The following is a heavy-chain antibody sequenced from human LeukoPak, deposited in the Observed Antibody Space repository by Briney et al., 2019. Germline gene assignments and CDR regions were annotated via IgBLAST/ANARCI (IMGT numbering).Heavy chain of an antibody. J-gene: IGHJ4*02. V-gene: IGHV3-9*03. Sequence: GGSLRLSCAASGFTLDDYAMHWVRQAPGKGLEWVSGISWNSGSIGYADSVKGRFTISRDNAKNSLYLQMNSLRAEDMALYYCAKGEWELLGGFDYWGQGTLVTVSS. CDR2: ISWNSGSI. CDR3: AKGEWELLGGFDY. CDR1: GFTLDDYA. D-gene: IGHD1-26*01.